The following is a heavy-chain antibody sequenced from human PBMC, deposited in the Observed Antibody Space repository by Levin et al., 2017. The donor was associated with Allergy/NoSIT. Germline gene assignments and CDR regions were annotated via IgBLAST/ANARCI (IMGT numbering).Heavy chain of an antibody. J-gene: IGHJ4*02. CDR3: ARCTFPGSGSYPYYFDY. D-gene: IGHD1-26*01. CDR1: GSSLSSGYY. Sequence: SETLSLTCAVSGSSLSSGYYWGWIRQPPGKGLEWIGSIYHSGSPYYNPSLKSRVTISLDTSKNQFSLKLSSVTAADTAVYYCARCTFPGSGSYPYYFDYWGQGTLVTVSS. CDR2: IYHSGSP. V-gene: IGHV4-38-2*01.